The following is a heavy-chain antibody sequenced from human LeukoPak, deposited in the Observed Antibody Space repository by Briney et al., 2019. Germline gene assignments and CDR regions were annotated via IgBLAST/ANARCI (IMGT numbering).Heavy chain of an antibody. CDR3: ARPGTAGIADAFDM. CDR2: IYPGNSDS. V-gene: IGHV5-51*01. J-gene: IGHJ3*02. D-gene: IGHD2-21*02. Sequence: GESLKISCKGSGYSFTKYWIGWVRQMSGKGLEWMGIIYPGNSDSRYSPSFQGQVTISADKSINTAYLQWSSLKASDTAMYYCARPGTAGIADAFDMWGQGTMVTVSS. CDR1: GYSFTKYW.